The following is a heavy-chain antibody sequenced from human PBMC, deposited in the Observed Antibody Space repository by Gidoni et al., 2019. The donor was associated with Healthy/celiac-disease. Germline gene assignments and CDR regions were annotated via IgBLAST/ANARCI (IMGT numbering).Heavy chain of an antibody. CDR2: IYHSGNT. D-gene: IGHD3-22*01. Sequence: QLQLQESGSGLVKPSQTLSLTCAVSGDSISSVGYSWSWIRQPPGKGLEWIGYIYHSGNTYYNPSLKSRVTISVDRSKNQFSLKLSSVTAADTAVYYCARAYYYDSSGYDKDAFDIWGQGTMVTVSS. CDR1: GDSISSVGYS. CDR3: ARAYYYDSSGYDKDAFDI. V-gene: IGHV4-30-2*01. J-gene: IGHJ3*02.